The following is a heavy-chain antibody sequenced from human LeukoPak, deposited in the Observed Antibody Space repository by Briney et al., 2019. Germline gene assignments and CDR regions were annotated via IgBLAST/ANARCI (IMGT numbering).Heavy chain of an antibody. CDR1: GGSISSGDYY. CDR2: IYYSGST. CDR3: ARVIGGYSYGLLDY. J-gene: IGHJ4*02. Sequence: SETLSLTCTVSGGSISSGDYYWSWIRQPPGKGLEWIGYIYYSGSTYYNPSLKSRVTISVDTSKNQFSLKLSSVTAADTAVYYCARVIGGYSYGLLDYWGQGTLVTVPS. V-gene: IGHV4-30-4*01. D-gene: IGHD5-18*01.